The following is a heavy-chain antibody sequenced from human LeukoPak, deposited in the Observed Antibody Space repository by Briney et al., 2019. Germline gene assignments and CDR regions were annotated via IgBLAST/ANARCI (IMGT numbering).Heavy chain of an antibody. V-gene: IGHV1-69*13. CDR3: ARRASSTMVRGALDY. CDR1: GGTFSSYA. CDR2: IIPIFGTA. D-gene: IGHD3-10*01. J-gene: IGHJ4*02. Sequence: ASVKVSCKASGGTFSSYAISWVRQAPGQGLEWMGGIIPIFGTANYAQKFQGRVTITADESTSTAYMELSSLRSEDTAVYYCARRASSTMVRGALDYWGQGTLVTVSS.